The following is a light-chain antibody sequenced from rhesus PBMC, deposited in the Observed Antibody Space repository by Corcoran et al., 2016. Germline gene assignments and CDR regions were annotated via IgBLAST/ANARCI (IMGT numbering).Light chain of an antibody. Sequence: DIQMTQSPSSLSASVGDTVTITCRSSQGISNYLVWYQQKPGKAPKPLIYYASKSERWVPSGFSGSGTGAEFTPPINSLQPEYFAIYYCQPHNSYPPWTFGQGTKVGIK. J-gene: IGKJ1*01. V-gene: IGKV1S14*01. CDR2: YAS. CDR1: QGISNY. CDR3: QPHNSYPPWT.